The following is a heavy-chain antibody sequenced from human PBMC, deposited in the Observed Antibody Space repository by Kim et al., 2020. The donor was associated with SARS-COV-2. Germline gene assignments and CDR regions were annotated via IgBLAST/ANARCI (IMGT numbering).Heavy chain of an antibody. Sequence: GGSLRLSCAASGFTFSSYGMHWVRQAPGKGLEWVAVISYDGSNKYYADSVKGRFTISSDNTKNTLYLQMNSLRAEDTAVYYCAKDYAVVPAAIAEAGGMDVWGQGTTVTVSS. D-gene: IGHD2-2*01. J-gene: IGHJ6*02. CDR1: GFTFSSYG. CDR3: AKDYAVVPAAIAEAGGMDV. V-gene: IGHV3-30*18. CDR2: ISYDGSNK.